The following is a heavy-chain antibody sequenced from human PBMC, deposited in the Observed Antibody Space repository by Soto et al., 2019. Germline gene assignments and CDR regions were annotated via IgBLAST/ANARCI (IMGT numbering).Heavy chain of an antibody. V-gene: IGHV4-39*02. CDR1: GGSVSDSSYY. CDR3: AKEEGHVDTAFFDP. D-gene: IGHD5-18*01. Sequence: QLQLQESGPGLVKSSETLSLTCTVSGGSVSDSSYYWARVRQPPGKGLQWIATIYSSGSAYSNPSLKSRVSISLHASKNQFSLRLSSVTAADTAVYYCAKEEGHVDTAFFDPWGRGTRVTVSS. CDR2: IYSSGSA. J-gene: IGHJ5*02.